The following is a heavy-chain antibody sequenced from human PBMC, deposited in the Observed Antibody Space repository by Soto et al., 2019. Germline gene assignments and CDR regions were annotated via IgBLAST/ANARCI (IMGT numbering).Heavy chain of an antibody. D-gene: IGHD2-2*02. CDR1: GFTFSSYA. Sequence: GGSLRLSCAASGFTFSSYAMSWVRQAPGKGLEWVSGISGSGGSTIYADAVKGRLTISRDNSKDTLYLQMNSLRVEDTAVYYCAKERYRYFDYWGQGTLVTVSS. CDR3: AKERYRYFDY. CDR2: ISGSGGST. J-gene: IGHJ4*02. V-gene: IGHV3-23*01.